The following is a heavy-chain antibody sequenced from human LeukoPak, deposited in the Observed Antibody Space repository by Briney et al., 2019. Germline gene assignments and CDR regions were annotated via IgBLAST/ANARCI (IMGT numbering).Heavy chain of an antibody. CDR3: ARLDCSSTSCPGVDY. CDR2: ISYDGSNK. V-gene: IGHV3-30-3*01. CDR1: GFTFSNAW. Sequence: GGSLRLSCAASGFTFSNAWMSWVRQAPGKGLEWVAVISYDGSNKYYADSVKGRFTISRDNSKNTLYLQMNSLRAEDTAVYYCARLDCSSTSCPGVDYWGQGTLVTVSS. J-gene: IGHJ4*02. D-gene: IGHD2-2*01.